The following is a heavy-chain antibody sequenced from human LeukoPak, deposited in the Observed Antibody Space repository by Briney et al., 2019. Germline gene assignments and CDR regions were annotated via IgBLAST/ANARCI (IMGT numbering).Heavy chain of an antibody. CDR2: IWYDGSNK. Sequence: GGSLRLSCAASGFTFSSYGMHWVRQAPGKGLEWVVVIWYDGSNKYYADSVKGRFTISRDNSKNTLYLQMNSLRAEDMAVYYCAREPITMIVVAHGCGMDVWGQGTTVTVSS. D-gene: IGHD3-22*01. CDR3: AREPITMIVVAHGCGMDV. V-gene: IGHV3-33*08. CDR1: GFTFSSYG. J-gene: IGHJ6*02.